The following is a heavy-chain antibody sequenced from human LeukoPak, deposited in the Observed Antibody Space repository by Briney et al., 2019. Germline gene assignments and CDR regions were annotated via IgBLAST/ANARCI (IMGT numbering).Heavy chain of an antibody. D-gene: IGHD1-1*01. J-gene: IGHJ2*01. CDR3: ARYKARGLWPPWREGNWYFDL. Sequence: PSETLTLTCTVSGGSISSYYWSWIRQPPGKGLEWIGSIYYSGSTYYNPSLKSRVTISVDTSKNQFSLKLSSVTAADTAVYYCARYKARGLWPPWREGNWYFDLWGRGTLVTVSS. CDR1: GGSISSYY. CDR2: IYYSGST. V-gene: IGHV4-39*01.